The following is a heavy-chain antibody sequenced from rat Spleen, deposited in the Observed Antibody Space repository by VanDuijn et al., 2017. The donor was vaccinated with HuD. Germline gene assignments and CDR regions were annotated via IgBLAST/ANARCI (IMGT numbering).Heavy chain of an antibody. V-gene: IGHV5-50*01. J-gene: IGHJ2*01. Sequence: EVQLVESGGGLVQPGSSLKLSCVASGFTFSSYNMHWIRQAPKKGLEWIALIYYDSSNKYYADSVKGRFTISRDNSKNPLYLEMNSRRSEDTAMYYCARLRSDFDYWGQGVMVTVSS. CDR2: IYYDSSNK. CDR3: ARLRSDFDY. CDR1: GFTFSSYN. D-gene: IGHD1-11*01.